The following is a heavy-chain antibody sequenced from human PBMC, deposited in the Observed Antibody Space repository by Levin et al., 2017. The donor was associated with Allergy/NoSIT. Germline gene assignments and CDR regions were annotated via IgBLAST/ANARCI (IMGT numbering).Heavy chain of an antibody. CDR1: TFVFSDYT. CDR3: ARGLKILTTGSLYHNAMEA. V-gene: IGHV3-21*06. D-gene: IGHD3-9*01. J-gene: IGHJ6*02. Sequence: KAGGSLRLSCAASTFVFSDYTMNWVRQAPGKGLEWVASITRRSTYIYYADSVKGRFTISRDNAENSVSLQMNSLRAEDTAVYYCARGLKILTTGSLYHNAMEAWGRGTTVTVSS. CDR2: ITRRSTYI.